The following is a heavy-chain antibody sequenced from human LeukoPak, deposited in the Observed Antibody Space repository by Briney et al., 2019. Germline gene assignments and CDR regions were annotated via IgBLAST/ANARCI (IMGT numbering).Heavy chain of an antibody. J-gene: IGHJ4*02. CDR1: GFTFDDYG. V-gene: IGHV3-20*04. CDR2: INWYGGST. Sequence: GRSLRLSCAASGFTFDDYGMSWVRQAPGKGLEWVSGINWYGGSTGYADSVKGRFTISRDNAKNSLYLQMNSLRAEGTALYYCARGGGDVDTAIPPYFDYWGQGTLVTVSS. CDR3: ARGGGDVDTAIPPYFDY. D-gene: IGHD5-18*01.